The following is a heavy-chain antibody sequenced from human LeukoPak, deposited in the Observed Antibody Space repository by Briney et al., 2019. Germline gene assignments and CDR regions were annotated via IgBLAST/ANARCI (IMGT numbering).Heavy chain of an antibody. Sequence: GGSLRLSCAASGFTFSSYAMSWVRQATGKGLQWVSAVSGSGGSTCYADSVKGRFTISRDNSKNTLYLQMNSLRAADTAVYYCAKDPDIGESNTYFDYWGQGTLVTVSS. CDR2: VSGSGGST. V-gene: IGHV3-23*01. CDR3: AKDPDIGESNTYFDY. J-gene: IGHJ4*02. CDR1: GFTFSSYA. D-gene: IGHD3-10*01.